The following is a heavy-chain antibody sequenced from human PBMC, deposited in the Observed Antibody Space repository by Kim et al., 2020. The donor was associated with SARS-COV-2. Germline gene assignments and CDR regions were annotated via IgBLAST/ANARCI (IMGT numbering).Heavy chain of an antibody. CDR1: GGSFSGYY. CDR2: INHSGST. J-gene: IGHJ4*02. Sequence: SETLSLTCAVYGGSFSGYYWSWIRQPPGKGLEWFGEINHSGSTNNNPSLKSRSTISVDTSKNQFSLKLTSGTVADRAGYSFQRARLWSIFFDYCAQGTL. CDR3: QRARLWSIFFDY. D-gene: IGHD5-18*01. V-gene: IGHV4-34*04.